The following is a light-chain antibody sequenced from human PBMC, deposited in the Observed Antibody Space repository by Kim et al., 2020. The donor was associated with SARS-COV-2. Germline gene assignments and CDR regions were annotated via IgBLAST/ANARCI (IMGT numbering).Light chain of an antibody. Sequence: ASIGDTVTITCQASQDIGNYFSWSQQKPGKAPNLLISDASTLETGVPSRFSGGGSGTHFTFTISSLQPEDFATYYCQQYDNLPLAFGGGTKVDIK. CDR1: QDIGNY. CDR3: QQYDNLPLA. CDR2: DAS. J-gene: IGKJ4*01. V-gene: IGKV1-33*01.